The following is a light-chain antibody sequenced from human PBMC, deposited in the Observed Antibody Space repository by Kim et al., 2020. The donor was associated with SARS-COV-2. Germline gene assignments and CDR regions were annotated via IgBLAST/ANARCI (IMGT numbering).Light chain of an antibody. V-gene: IGLV2-11*01. CDR1: SSDIGGYNY. J-gene: IGLJ3*02. CDR2: DVT. CDR3: CSYAGKYTWV. Sequence: QSALTQPRSVSGSPGQSVTISCTGTSSDIGGYNYVSWCQQHPGKAPKLMIYDVTERPSGVPDRFSGSKSGNTASLTISGLQAEDEADYYCCSYAGKYTWVFGRGTPLTFL.